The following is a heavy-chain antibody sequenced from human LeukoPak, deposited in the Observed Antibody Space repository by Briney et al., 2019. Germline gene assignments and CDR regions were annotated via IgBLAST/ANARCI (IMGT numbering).Heavy chain of an antibody. CDR2: IYHSGST. Sequence: SETLSLTCAVSGYSISSGYYWGWIRQPPGKGLEWIGSIYHSGSTYYNPSLKSRVTISVDTPKNQFSLKLSSVTAADTAVYYCARRVDTAMDDDAFDIWGQGTMVTVSS. CDR1: GYSISSGYY. CDR3: ARRVDTAMDDDAFDI. V-gene: IGHV4-38-2*01. J-gene: IGHJ3*02. D-gene: IGHD5-18*01.